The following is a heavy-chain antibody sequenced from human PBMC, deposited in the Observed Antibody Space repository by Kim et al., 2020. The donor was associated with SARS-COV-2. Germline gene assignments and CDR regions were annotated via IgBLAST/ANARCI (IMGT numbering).Heavy chain of an antibody. CDR2: ISWNSGTI. D-gene: IGHD4-4*01. CDR1: GFTFDDYA. Sequence: GGSLRLSCAASGFTFDDYAMHWVRQAPGKGLEWVSGISWNSGTIHYADSVKGRFTISRDNAKNSLSLEMNSLRAEDTGFYYCARGGPVTEDAFGIWGQGTMVTVSS. J-gene: IGHJ3*02. V-gene: IGHV3-9*01. CDR3: ARGGPVTEDAFGI.